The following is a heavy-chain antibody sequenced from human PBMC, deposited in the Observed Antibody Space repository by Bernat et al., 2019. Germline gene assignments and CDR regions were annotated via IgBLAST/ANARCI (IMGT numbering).Heavy chain of an antibody. CDR2: IYDSGST. Sequence: QVQLQESGPGLVEPSQTLSLTCTVPGGSISSGGYYWTWILLPPEKGLEWIGYIYDSGSTYYDPSLKSRVTIPVDTSKNQFSLNLSSVTAADTAVYYCARGRRFVRWGDYYMDVWGQGTTVTVSS. CDR3: ARGRRFVRWGDYYMDV. J-gene: IGHJ6*03. V-gene: IGHV4-31*03. CDR1: GGSISSGGYY. D-gene: IGHD3-3*01.